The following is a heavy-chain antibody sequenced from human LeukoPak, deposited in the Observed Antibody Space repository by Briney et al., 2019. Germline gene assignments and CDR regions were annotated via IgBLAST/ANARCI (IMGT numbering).Heavy chain of an antibody. D-gene: IGHD6-6*01. Sequence: GASVKVSCKASGYTFTSYAMHWVRQAPGQRLEWMGWINAGNGNTKYSQKFQGRVTITRDTSASTAYMELSSLSSDDTAVYYCARDGPIAARPSVGVDWFDPWGQGTLVTVSS. CDR1: GYTFTSYA. J-gene: IGHJ5*02. V-gene: IGHV1-3*01. CDR3: ARDGPIAARPSVGVDWFDP. CDR2: INAGNGNT.